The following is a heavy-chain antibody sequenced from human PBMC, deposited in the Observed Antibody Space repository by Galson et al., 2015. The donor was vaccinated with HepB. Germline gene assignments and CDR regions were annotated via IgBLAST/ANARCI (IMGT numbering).Heavy chain of an antibody. CDR1: TFNVSANY. Sequence: SLRLSCAGSTFNVSANYMSWVRQAPGKGLEWVSIIYRDGSTSYADSVKGRFTVSSDNSKNTLFLQINSLRVEDTAVYYCTRDKGGGYVNYYYYVGMDVWGQGTTVTVSS. CDR2: IYRDGST. J-gene: IGHJ6*02. V-gene: IGHV3-66*02. D-gene: IGHD5-12*01. CDR3: TRDKGGGYVNYYYYVGMDV.